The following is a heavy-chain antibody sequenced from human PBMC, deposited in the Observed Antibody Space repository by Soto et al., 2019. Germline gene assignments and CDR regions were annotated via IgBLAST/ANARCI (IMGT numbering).Heavy chain of an antibody. V-gene: IGHV1-18*01. CDR1: GYTFTSYG. CDR3: ARGPYYEFWSGYQTYYYGMDV. CDR2: ISAYNGNT. Sequence: QVQLVQSGAEVKKPGASVKVSCKASGYTFTSYGISWVRQAPGQGLEWMGWISAYNGNTNYAQKLQGRVTMTTDTSTSTAYMELRSLRSDETAVYYCARGPYYEFWSGYQTYYYGMDVWGQGTTVTVSS. J-gene: IGHJ6*02. D-gene: IGHD3-3*01.